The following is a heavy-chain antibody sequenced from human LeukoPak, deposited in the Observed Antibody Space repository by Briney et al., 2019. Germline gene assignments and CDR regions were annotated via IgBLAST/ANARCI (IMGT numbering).Heavy chain of an antibody. Sequence: SETLSLTCTVSGGSISSYYWSWFGQPPGKELDGIGFIYYSGSTNYNPSLKSRVTISVDTSKNQFSLKLSSVTAADTAIYYCARAAGRDTTSGLDFDYWGQGILVTVSS. CDR1: GGSISSYY. J-gene: IGHJ4*02. D-gene: IGHD1-26*01. CDR2: IYYSGST. V-gene: IGHV4-59*12. CDR3: ARAAGRDTTSGLDFDY.